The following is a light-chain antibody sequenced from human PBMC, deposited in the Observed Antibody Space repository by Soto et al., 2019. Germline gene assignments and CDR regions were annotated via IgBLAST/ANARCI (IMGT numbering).Light chain of an antibody. V-gene: IGLV1-47*01. Sequence: QAVVTQPPSASATPGQRVTISCSGSSSNIGSNNVCWYQQLPGTAPKLLIYKNNQRPSGVPDRFSGSKSGTSASLAISGLRSEDEADYYCAAWDDSLSALFGGGTQLTVL. J-gene: IGLJ2*01. CDR2: KNN. CDR1: SSNIGSNN. CDR3: AAWDDSLSAL.